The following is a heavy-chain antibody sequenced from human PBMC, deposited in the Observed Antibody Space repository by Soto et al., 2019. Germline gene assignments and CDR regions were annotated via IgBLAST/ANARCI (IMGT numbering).Heavy chain of an antibody. CDR1: GGSISSGGYY. J-gene: IGHJ5*02. V-gene: IGHV4-31*03. Sequence: QVQLQESGPGLVKPSQTLSLTCTVSGGSISSGGYYWSWIRQHPGKGLEWIGYIYYSGSTYYNPSLTSRVTISVDTSKNQFSLKLSSVTAADTAVYYCARGRYSSSSNWFDPWGQGTLVTVSS. D-gene: IGHD6-6*01. CDR2: IYYSGST. CDR3: ARGRYSSSSNWFDP.